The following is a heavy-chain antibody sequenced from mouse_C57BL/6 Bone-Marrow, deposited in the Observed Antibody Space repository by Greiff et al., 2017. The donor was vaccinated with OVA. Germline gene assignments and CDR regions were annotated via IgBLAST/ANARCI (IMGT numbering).Heavy chain of an antibody. CDR3: ASDIDGYPDY. CDR2: INYDGSST. CDR1: GFTFSDYY. Sequence: EVQLVESEGGLVQPGSSMKLSCTASGFTFSDYYMAWVRQVPEKGLEWVANINYDGSSTYYLDSLKSRFIISRDNAKNILYLQMSSLKSEDTATYYCASDIDGYPDYWGQGTTLTVSS. D-gene: IGHD2-3*01. V-gene: IGHV5-16*01. J-gene: IGHJ2*01.